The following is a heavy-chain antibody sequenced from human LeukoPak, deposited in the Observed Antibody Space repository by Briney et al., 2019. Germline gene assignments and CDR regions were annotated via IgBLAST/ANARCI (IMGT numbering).Heavy chain of an antibody. V-gene: IGHV4-39*01. Sequence: SEALSLTCTVSGGAISSSSYYWGWIRQPPGKGLEWIGSIYYSGSTYYNPSLKSRVTISVDTSKNQFSLKLSSVTAADTALYYCAKHYMGSSYNHGLDCWGQGTLVTVSS. CDR1: GGAISSSSYY. CDR2: IYYSGST. D-gene: IGHD3-10*01. J-gene: IGHJ4*02. CDR3: AKHYMGSSYNHGLDC.